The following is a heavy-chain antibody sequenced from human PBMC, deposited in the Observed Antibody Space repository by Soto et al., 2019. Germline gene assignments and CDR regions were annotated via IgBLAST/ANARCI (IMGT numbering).Heavy chain of an antibody. CDR3: ANPIPKTGTTFGF. CDR2: ISGSGDDT. D-gene: IGHD1-1*01. V-gene: IGHV3-23*01. CDR1: GFTFSNFA. Sequence: QLLESGGGFVQPGGSLRLSCVASGFTFSNFAMDWVRQAPGEGLEWVSAISGSGDDTFYADSMKGRFTISRDNSKDTLYLPINSLRAEDTAVYYCANPIPKTGTTFGFWGQGTLVTVSS. J-gene: IGHJ4*02.